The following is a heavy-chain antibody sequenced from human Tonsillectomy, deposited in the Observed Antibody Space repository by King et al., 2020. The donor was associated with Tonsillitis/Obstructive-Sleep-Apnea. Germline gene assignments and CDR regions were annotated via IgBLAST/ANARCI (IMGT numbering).Heavy chain of an antibody. CDR2: IYYDGST. D-gene: IGHD2-21*01. Sequence: QLQESGPGLVKPSETLSLTCTVSGGSISSSRYYWGWIRQPPGRGLEWIGSIYYDGSTDYNPSLMSRVTISLDTSENQFSLKVSSLTAADTAVYYCARHPRGPVVVIEEASDIWGQGKMVTVSS. CDR1: GGSISSSRYY. V-gene: IGHV4-39*01. J-gene: IGHJ3*02. CDR3: ARHPRGPVVVIEEASDI.